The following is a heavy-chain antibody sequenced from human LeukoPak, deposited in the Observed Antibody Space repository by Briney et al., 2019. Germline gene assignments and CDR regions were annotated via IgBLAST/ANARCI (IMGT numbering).Heavy chain of an antibody. Sequence: GGSLRLSCAASGLSFSDYYMSWIRQAPGEGLEWLSYISTSGSTIFYADSVKGRFTLTRDNAKNSLYLQMNSLRAEDTALYYCARDVGGTNFDYWGQGTLVTVSS. CDR3: ARDVGGTNFDY. J-gene: IGHJ4*02. CDR1: GLSFSDYY. CDR2: ISTSGSTI. D-gene: IGHD1-26*01. V-gene: IGHV3-11*01.